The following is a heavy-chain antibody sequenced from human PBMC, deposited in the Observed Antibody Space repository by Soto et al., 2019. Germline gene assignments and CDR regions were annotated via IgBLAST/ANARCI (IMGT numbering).Heavy chain of an antibody. D-gene: IGHD1-1*01. CDR3: ARGRLWYNWNDFTYHYYCMDV. CDR1: GFTFSSYA. J-gene: IGHJ6*02. V-gene: IGHV3-30-3*01. CDR2: ISYDGSNK. Sequence: QVQLVESGGGVVQPGRSLRLSCAASGFTFSSYAMHWVRQAPGKGLEWVAVISYDGSNKYYADSVKGRFTISRDNSKNSLYLLMNCLRAEDTAVYYCARGRLWYNWNDFTYHYYCMDVWGQGTTATVSS.